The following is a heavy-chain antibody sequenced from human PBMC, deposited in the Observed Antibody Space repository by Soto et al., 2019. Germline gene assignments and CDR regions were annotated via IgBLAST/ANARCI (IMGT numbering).Heavy chain of an antibody. D-gene: IGHD2-15*01. Sequence: ASVKVSCKASGYTFSSYFMHWVRQAHGQGLEWMGIINPSGGSTRYAQKFQGRVTVTRDTSTSTVYMELSSLGSEDTAVYYCARGDCSGGNCPSGYYMDVWGKGTTVTVSS. J-gene: IGHJ6*03. CDR2: INPSGGST. V-gene: IGHV1-46*03. CDR3: ARGDCSGGNCPSGYYMDV. CDR1: GYTFSSYF.